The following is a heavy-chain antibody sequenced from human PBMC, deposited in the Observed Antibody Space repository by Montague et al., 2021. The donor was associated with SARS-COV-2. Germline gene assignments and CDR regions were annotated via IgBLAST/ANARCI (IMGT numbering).Heavy chain of an antibody. Sequence: SETLSLTCTVSGGSISSSSYYRGWIRQPPGKGLEWIGSIYYSGSTYYNPSLKSRVTISVDTSKNQFSLKLSSVTAADTAVYCCARKASRGITIFGVVTASYYFDYWGQGTLVTVSS. J-gene: IGHJ4*02. CDR2: IYYSGST. CDR3: ARKASRGITIFGVVTASYYFDY. D-gene: IGHD3-3*01. CDR1: GGSISSSSYY. V-gene: IGHV4-39*01.